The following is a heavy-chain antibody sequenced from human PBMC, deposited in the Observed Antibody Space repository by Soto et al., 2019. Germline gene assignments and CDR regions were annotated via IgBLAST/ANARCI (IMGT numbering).Heavy chain of an antibody. Sequence: EVPLLESGGGLVQVGGSLRLSCAASGFTFSRNAMSWVRRAPGKGLEWVSTISSGGNAYYADSVKGRFTISRDNSKNTQSLEMNSLRPEDTAVYYCAKLGYCSGGTCYLDYYYGVDVWGQGATVTVSS. D-gene: IGHD2-15*01. CDR3: AKLGYCSGGTCYLDYYYGVDV. CDR1: GFTFSRNA. J-gene: IGHJ6*02. V-gene: IGHV3-23*01. CDR2: ISSGGNA.